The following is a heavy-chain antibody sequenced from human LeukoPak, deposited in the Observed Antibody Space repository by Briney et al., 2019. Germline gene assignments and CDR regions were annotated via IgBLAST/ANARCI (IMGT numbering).Heavy chain of an antibody. CDR3: ARVRYDGSGYYSIYDY. D-gene: IGHD3-22*01. V-gene: IGHV3-53*01. Sequence: GGSLRLSCAASGFTVSNNYMNWVRQAPGKGLEWVSVIYSGGDTYYADSVKGRFTISRDNAKNSLYLQMNSLRAEDTAVYYCARVRYDGSGYYSIYDYWGQGTLVTVSS. CDR2: IYSGGDT. J-gene: IGHJ4*02. CDR1: GFTVSNNY.